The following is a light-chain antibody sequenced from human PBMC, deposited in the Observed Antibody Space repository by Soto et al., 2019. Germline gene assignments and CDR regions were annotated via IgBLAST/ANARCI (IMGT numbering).Light chain of an antibody. Sequence: DIVLTQSPAILSLSPGERATLSCRASEDVGNSLAWYQQRPGQSPRLLIYDVSNRATGIPSRFSGSGSGADFTLTISSLEPVDFAVYYCQQLYNWPRTFGQGTSVDIK. J-gene: IGKJ1*01. CDR2: DVS. V-gene: IGKV3-11*01. CDR1: EDVGNS. CDR3: QQLYNWPRT.